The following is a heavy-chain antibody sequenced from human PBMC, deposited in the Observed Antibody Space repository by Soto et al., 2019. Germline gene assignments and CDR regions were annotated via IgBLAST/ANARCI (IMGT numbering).Heavy chain of an antibody. CDR2: IYYSGST. V-gene: IGHV4-31*03. CDR3: ARARLRAVYAFDI. CDR1: GGSVSSGAYY. Sequence: SETLSLTCTVSGGSVSSGAYYLTWIRQRPGKGLEWIGYIYYSGSTYYSPSLKSRLSISLETSKNQFSLRLSSVTAADTAMYYCARARLRAVYAFDIWGQGTMVTVSS. J-gene: IGHJ3*02. D-gene: IGHD5-12*01.